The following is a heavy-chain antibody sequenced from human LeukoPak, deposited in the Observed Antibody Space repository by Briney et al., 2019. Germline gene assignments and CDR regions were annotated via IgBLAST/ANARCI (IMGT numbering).Heavy chain of an antibody. CDR2: FDPEDGET. CDR3: ATTDRSSGWYYFDC. V-gene: IGHV1-24*01. J-gene: IGHJ4*02. CDR1: GYTLTELS. Sequence: ASVKVSCKVSGYTLTELSMHWVRQAPGKGLEWMGGFDPEDGETIYAQKFQGRVTMTEDTPTDTAYMELSSLRSEDAAVYYCATTDRSSGWYYFDCWGQGTLVTVSS. D-gene: IGHD6-19*01.